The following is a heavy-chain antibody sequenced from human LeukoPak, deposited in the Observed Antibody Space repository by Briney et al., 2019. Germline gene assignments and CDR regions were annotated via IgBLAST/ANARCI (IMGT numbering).Heavy chain of an antibody. V-gene: IGHV1-46*01. D-gene: IGHD5-24*01. Sequence: ASVKVSCKASGYTFTSYYMHWVRQAPGQGLEWMGIINPSGGSTSYAQKFQGRVTMTRDMSTSTVYMELSSLRSEDTAVYYCARDHMATIYRVVYYMDVWGKGTTVTVS. CDR3: ARDHMATIYRVVYYMDV. J-gene: IGHJ6*03. CDR2: INPSGGST. CDR1: GYTFTSYY.